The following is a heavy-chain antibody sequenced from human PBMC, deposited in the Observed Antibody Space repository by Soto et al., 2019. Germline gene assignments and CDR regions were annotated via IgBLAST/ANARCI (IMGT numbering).Heavy chain of an antibody. CDR3: ARDLKDSGTYYDIDWFDP. V-gene: IGHV6-1*01. J-gene: IGHJ5*02. D-gene: IGHD3-9*01. Sequence: TLSLSCVISVGSVSSNRCAWNCKRKSPSRGLEWLGRTYYRSKWYNDYAVSVKSRITINPDTSKNQFSLRLNSVTPEDTAVYYCARDLKDSGTYYDIDWFDPWGQGTLVTVSS. CDR2: TYYRSKWYN. CDR1: VGSVSSNRCA.